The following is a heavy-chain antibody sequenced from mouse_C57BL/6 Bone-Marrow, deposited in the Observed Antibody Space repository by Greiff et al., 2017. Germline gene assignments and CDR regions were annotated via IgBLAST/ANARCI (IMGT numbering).Heavy chain of an antibody. CDR3: ASGSYYGNSYVTWFAY. CDR1: GYTFTSYW. D-gene: IGHD1-1*01. V-gene: IGHV1-7*01. Sequence: VQLQQSGAELAKPGASVKLSCKASGYTFTSYWMHWVKQRPGQGLEWIGYINPSSGYTKYNQKFKDKATLTADKSSSTAYMQLSSLTCEDSAVYYCASGSYYGNSYVTWFAYWGQGTLGTVSA. CDR2: INPSSGYT. J-gene: IGHJ3*01.